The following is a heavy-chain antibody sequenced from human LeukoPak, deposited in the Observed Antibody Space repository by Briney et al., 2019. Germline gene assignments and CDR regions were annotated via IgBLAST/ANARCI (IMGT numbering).Heavy chain of an antibody. CDR3: ATDRASKGEQWLGYLSF. D-gene: IGHD6-19*01. CDR2: ISSDGSNE. CDR1: GFTFNIYS. V-gene: IGHV3-30*03. Sequence: GGSLRLSCAASGFTFNIYSMNWVRQAPGKGLEWVTVISSDGSNEYYADSVKGRFTISRDNSKNTLYLQMNSPRTEDTAVYYCATDRASKGEQWLGYLSFWGQGTLVTVSS. J-gene: IGHJ4*02.